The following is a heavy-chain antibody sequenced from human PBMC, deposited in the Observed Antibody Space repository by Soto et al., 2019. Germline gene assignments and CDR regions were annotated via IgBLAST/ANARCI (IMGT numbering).Heavy chain of an antibody. CDR2: INHSGST. CDR3: ARGRYRYLIAARTYYFDY. J-gene: IGHJ4*02. Sequence: PSETLSLTCAVYGGSFSGYYWSWIRQPPGKGLEWIGEINHSGSTNYNPSLKSRVTISVDTSKNQFSLKLSSVTAADTAVYYCARGRYRYLIAARTYYFDYWGQGTLVTVSS. CDR1: GGSFSGYY. V-gene: IGHV4-34*01. D-gene: IGHD6-6*01.